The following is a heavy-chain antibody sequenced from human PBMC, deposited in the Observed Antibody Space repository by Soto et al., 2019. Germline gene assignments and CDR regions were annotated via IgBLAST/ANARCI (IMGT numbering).Heavy chain of an antibody. J-gene: IGHJ4*02. D-gene: IGHD1-26*01. Sequence: QVQLVQYGAEVKQPGSSVKVSCKASGGTFSSYSIKWVRQAPGQGLEWMGEIIPIFGTANYAQKFPGRVTMTAEEATSTAYMELSSLRSEDTAVYYCAREGGRHAGGIDYWGQGPLVAVS. CDR2: IIPIFGTA. CDR3: AREGGRHAGGIDY. V-gene: IGHV1-69*01. CDR1: GGTFSSYS.